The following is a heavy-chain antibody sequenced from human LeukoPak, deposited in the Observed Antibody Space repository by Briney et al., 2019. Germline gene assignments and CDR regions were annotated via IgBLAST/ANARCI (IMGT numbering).Heavy chain of an antibody. Sequence: PGGSLRLSCTASGFTFRNYAMTWVRQAPGKGLEWVSSISGSGAITFYADSVKGRFAFSRDNSKNTLFLQMNSLRAEDTAIYYCAKIDPTSAETDSWGQGTLVTVSS. CDR1: GFTFRNYA. J-gene: IGHJ4*02. V-gene: IGHV3-23*01. CDR2: ISGSGAIT. CDR3: AKIDPTSAETDS.